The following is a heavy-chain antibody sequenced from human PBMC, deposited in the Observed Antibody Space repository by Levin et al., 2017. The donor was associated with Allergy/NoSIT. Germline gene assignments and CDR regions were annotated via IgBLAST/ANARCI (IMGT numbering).Heavy chain of an antibody. CDR2: IKQDGGEK. V-gene: IGHV3-7*01. J-gene: IGHJ4*02. D-gene: IGHD3-10*01. CDR3: ARSFGRSSFDS. CDR1: GFAFNTYW. Sequence: AGGSLRLSCAASGFAFNTYWMSWVRQSPGKGLEWVANIKQDGGEKYFVDSVKGRFTISRDNAKNSVFLQLNSLRAEDTAVYYCARSFGRSSFDSWGQGTLVTVSS.